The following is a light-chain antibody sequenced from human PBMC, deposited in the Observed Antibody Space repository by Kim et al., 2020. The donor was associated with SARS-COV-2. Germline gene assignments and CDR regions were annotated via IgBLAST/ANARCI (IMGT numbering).Light chain of an antibody. CDR2: DNN. J-gene: IGLJ2*01. CDR1: SSNIGAGFD. Sequence: QWVTISCTGSSSNIGAGFDVHWYQQFPGTAPKLLIYDNNNRPSGVPDRFSGSKSGTSASLAIAGLQAEDEADYYCQSYDSNLSGILFGGGTQLTVL. V-gene: IGLV1-40*01. CDR3: QSYDSNLSGIL.